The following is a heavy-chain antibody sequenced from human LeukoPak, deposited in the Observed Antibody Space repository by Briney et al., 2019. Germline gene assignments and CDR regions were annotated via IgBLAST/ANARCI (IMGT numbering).Heavy chain of an antibody. CDR2: INAGNGNT. Sequence: ASVTVSCKASGYTFTSYAVHWVRQAPGQRLEWMGWINAGNGNTKYLQKFQGRVTFTRDTSASTAYMELSSLRSEDTAVYYCSLADYGDYWGQGTLVTVSS. CDR1: GYTFTSYA. V-gene: IGHV1-3*01. CDR3: SLADYGDY. J-gene: IGHJ4*02.